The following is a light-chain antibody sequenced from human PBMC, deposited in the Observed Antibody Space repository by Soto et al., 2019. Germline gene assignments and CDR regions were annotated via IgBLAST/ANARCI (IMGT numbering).Light chain of an antibody. V-gene: IGLV2-14*03. CDR3: NSYTSSSTYV. J-gene: IGLJ1*01. CDR1: SSDVGGFNY. CDR2: DVT. Sequence: QSALTQPASVSGSPGQPITISCTGTSSDVGGFNYVSWYQQHPGQAPKIMIYDVTNRPSGVSYRFSGSKSGNTASLTISWRQAEDEADYYCNSYTSSSTYVFGTGTKLTVL.